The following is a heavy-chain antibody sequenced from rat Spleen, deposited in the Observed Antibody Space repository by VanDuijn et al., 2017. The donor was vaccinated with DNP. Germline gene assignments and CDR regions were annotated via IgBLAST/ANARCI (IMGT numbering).Heavy chain of an antibody. CDR3: ARRTISDYYNGGPFDY. CDR1: GFTFSDYY. V-gene: IGHV5-22*01. J-gene: IGHJ2*01. Sequence: EVQLVESGGGLVQPGRSLKLSCAASGFTFSDYYMAWVRQAPKKGLEWVASISYEGSSTYYRDSVKGRFTISRDNAKSTLYLQMDSLRSEDTATYYCARRTISDYYNGGPFDYWGQGVVVTVSS. CDR2: ISYEGSST. D-gene: IGHD1-1*01.